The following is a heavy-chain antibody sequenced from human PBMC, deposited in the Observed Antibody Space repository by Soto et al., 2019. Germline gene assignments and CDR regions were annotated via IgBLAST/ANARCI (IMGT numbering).Heavy chain of an antibody. V-gene: IGHV1-69*06. Sequence: SVKVSCKVSGSRFSNYVISWVRKAPGHGLEWLGRIIPIFNSTKYAQNFQGRVTITADKSTSTASLELSSLRSDDTAVYYCAREGRGKKAGYNGLVSLGYWGQGTLVTVSS. J-gene: IGHJ4*02. CDR1: GSRFSNYV. CDR3: AREGRGKKAGYNGLVSLGY. D-gene: IGHD2-2*02. CDR2: IIPIFNST.